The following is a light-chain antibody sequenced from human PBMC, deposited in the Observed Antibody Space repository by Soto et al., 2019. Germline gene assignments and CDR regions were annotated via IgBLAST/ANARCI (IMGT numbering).Light chain of an antibody. CDR3: ASHADNNNLL. CDR1: SSDVGGYNY. CDR2: EVI. V-gene: IGLV2-8*01. J-gene: IGLJ2*01. Sequence: QSALTQPPSASGSPGQSVTISCTGTSSDVGGYNYVSWYQQHPGKAPKLMIYEVIKRPSGVPDRFSGSKSGNTASLTVSGLQAEDEADYYCASHADNNNLLFGGGTQVTVL.